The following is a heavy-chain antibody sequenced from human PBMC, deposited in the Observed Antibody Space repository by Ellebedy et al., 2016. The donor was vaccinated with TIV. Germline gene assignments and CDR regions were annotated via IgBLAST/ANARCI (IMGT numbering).Heavy chain of an antibody. J-gene: IGHJ6*02. V-gene: IGHV4-34*01. CDR3: ASGTWGDRSGTTGNGMDV. CDR2: INHGREI. Sequence: SETLSLXXAVYGGSFSGYYWSWIRQPPGKGLEWIGEINHGREINYNPSLKSRVTISVDTSKNQFSLKLTSVIAADTAVYYCASGTWGDRSGTTGNGMDVWGQGTTVTVSS. CDR1: GGSFSGYY. D-gene: IGHD1-1*01.